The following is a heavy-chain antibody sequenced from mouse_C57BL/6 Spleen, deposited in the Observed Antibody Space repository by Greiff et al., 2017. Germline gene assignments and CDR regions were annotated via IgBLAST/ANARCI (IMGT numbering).Heavy chain of an antibody. D-gene: IGHD2-3*01. CDR3: TRGGYDGYYYLDY. CDR2: ISSGGDYI. J-gene: IGHJ4*01. CDR1: GFTFSSYA. V-gene: IGHV5-9-1*02. Sequence: EVQRVESGEGLVKPGGSLKLSCAASGFTFSSYAMSWVRQTPEKRLEWVAYISSGGDYIYYADTVKGRFTISRDNARNTLYLQMSSLKSEDTAMYYCTRGGYDGYYYLDYWGQGTSVTVSS.